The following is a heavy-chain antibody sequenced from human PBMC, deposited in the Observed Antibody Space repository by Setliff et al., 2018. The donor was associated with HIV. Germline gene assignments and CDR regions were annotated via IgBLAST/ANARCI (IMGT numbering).Heavy chain of an antibody. V-gene: IGHV1-24*01. D-gene: IGHD3-9*01. CDR2: FDPEDDET. Sequence: ASVKVSCNVSGYSLTELSRHWVRQAPGEGLEWMGGFDPEDDETVYAEKFQGRVTMTEDTSTDNAYLALSSLRSEDTAMYYCATSGFYDILTGPTPGVFDIWGQGTMVTVSS. CDR1: GYSLTELS. J-gene: IGHJ3*02. CDR3: ATSGFYDILTGPTPGVFDI.